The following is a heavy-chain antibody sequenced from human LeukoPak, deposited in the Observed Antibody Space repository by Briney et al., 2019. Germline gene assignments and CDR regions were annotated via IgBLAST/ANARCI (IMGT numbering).Heavy chain of an antibody. CDR3: ARSDSSGYHLDY. V-gene: IGHV1-69*13. CDR2: IIPIFGTA. D-gene: IGHD3-22*01. Sequence: SVKVSCKASGGTFSSYAISWLRQAPGQGLEWMGGIIPIFGTANYAQKFQGRVTITADESTSTAYMELSSLRSEDTAVYYCARSDSSGYHLDYWGQGTLVTVSS. J-gene: IGHJ4*02. CDR1: GGTFSSYA.